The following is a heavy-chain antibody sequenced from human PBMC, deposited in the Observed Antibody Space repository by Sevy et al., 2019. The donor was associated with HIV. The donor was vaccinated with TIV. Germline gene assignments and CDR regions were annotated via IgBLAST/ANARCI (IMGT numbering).Heavy chain of an antibody. D-gene: IGHD2-2*01. CDR3: VRGGPAASFGLDV. CDR2: ISLSGSTI. J-gene: IGHJ6*02. CDR1: GFIFSAYT. V-gene: IGHV3-48*01. Sequence: GGSLRLSCAASGFIFSAYTMNWVRQAPGEGLEWLSHISLSGSTIYDADSVRGRFTISRDNAENSVYLQMESLRVEDTAVYYCVRGGPAASFGLDVWGPGTTVTVSS.